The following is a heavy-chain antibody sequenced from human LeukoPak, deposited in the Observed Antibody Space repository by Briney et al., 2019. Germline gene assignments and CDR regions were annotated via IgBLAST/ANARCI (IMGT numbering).Heavy chain of an antibody. V-gene: IGHV4-59*01. J-gene: IGHJ4*02. CDR3: ASHYYDSAHFDY. Sequence: SETLSLTCTVSGGSISSYYWSWIRQPPGKGLEWIGYIYYSGSTNYNPSLKSRVTISVDTSKNQFSLKLSSVTAADTAVYYCASHYYDSAHFDYWGQGTLVPVSS. CDR2: IYYSGST. D-gene: IGHD3-22*01. CDR1: GGSISSYY.